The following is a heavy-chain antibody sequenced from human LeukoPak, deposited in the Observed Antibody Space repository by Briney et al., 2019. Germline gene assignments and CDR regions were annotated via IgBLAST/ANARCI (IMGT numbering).Heavy chain of an antibody. CDR1: GFTFSDAW. D-gene: IGHD3-3*01. V-gene: IGHV3-15*01. CDR2: IQSKNDDGTT. Sequence: GGSLRLSCAASGFTFSDAWMNWVRQGPGKGLEWIGRIQSKNDDGTTDYAAPVKGRFTISRDDSKNTLYLQMNSLKTEDTAVYYCTTDFWSGYYEYFDYWGQGTLVTVSS. J-gene: IGHJ4*02. CDR3: TTDFWSGYYEYFDY.